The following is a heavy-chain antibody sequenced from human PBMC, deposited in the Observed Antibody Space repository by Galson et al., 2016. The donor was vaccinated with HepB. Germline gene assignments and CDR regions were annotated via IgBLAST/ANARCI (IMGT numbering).Heavy chain of an antibody. Sequence: SLRLSCAGSGFTFSRSGLNWVRQAPGKGLQWVSYISSSISTIYYADSVVGRFTISRDNAKNSVYLQMNSLRDDDTGVYYCARELVRSAFDLWGQGTLVTVSS. CDR2: ISSSISTI. CDR3: ARELVRSAFDL. J-gene: IGHJ3*01. CDR1: GFTFSRSG. V-gene: IGHV3-48*02. D-gene: IGHD6-6*01.